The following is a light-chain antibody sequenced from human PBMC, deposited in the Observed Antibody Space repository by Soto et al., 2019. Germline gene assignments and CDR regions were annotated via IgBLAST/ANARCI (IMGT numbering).Light chain of an antibody. CDR2: SNN. V-gene: IGLV1-44*01. CDR3: ASWDSSLKGWV. CDR1: SSNIGSNT. J-gene: IGLJ3*02. Sequence: QSVLTQPPSASGTPGQRVTISCSGSSSNIGSNTANWYQQLPGTAHKLLIFSNNQRPSIVPDRFSGSRSGTSASLAISGLQSEDEADYYCASWDSSLKGWVFGGGTKLTVL.